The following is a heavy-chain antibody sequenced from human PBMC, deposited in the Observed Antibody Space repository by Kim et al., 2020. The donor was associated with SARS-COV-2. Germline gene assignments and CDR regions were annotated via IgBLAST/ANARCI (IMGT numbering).Heavy chain of an antibody. J-gene: IGHJ6*02. D-gene: IGHD2-15*01. CDR3: ARDPARYCSGGSCYGYYGMDV. CDR2: IWYDGSNK. Sequence: GGSLRLSCAASGFTFSSYGMHWVRQAPGKGLEWVAVIWYDGSNKYYADSVKGRFTISRDNSKNTLYLQMNSLRAEDTAVYYCARDPARYCSGGSCYGYYGMDVWGQGTTVTVSS. CDR1: GFTFSSYG. V-gene: IGHV3-33*01.